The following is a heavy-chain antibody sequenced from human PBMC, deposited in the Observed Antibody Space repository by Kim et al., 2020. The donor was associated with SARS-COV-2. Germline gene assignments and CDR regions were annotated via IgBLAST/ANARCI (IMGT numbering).Heavy chain of an antibody. CDR3: ARGLVYDSSAYPFDP. CDR1: GGSLSGYY. V-gene: IGHV4-34*01. J-gene: IGHJ5*02. D-gene: IGHD3-22*01. Sequence: SETLSLTCAIYGGSLSGYYWSWIRQPPGKGLEWIGEINHSGTTSNNPSLKSRVTMSVDTSKNHLSLKLNSVTAADTAVYYCARGLVYDSSAYPFDPWGQG. CDR2: INHSGTT.